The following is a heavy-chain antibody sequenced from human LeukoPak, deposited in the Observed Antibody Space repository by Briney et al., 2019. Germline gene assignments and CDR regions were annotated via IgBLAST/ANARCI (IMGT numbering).Heavy chain of an antibody. J-gene: IGHJ4*02. D-gene: IGHD4-23*01. CDR3: ARHRVVTPNY. CDR2: IYYSGSA. Sequence: SETLSLTCIVSGGSISNSSYYWGWIRQPPGKGLEWIGSIYYSGSAYYNPSLKSRVTISVDTSKNQFSLKLTSVTAADTAVYYCARHRVVTPNYWGQGTLVTVSS. V-gene: IGHV4-39*01. CDR1: GGSISNSSYY.